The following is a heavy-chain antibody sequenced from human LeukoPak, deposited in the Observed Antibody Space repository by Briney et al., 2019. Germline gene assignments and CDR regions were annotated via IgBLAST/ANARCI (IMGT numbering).Heavy chain of an antibody. CDR3: AREMQLVKNWFDP. D-gene: IGHD6-13*01. CDR2: IIPILGIA. CDR1: GGTFSSYA. V-gene: IGHV1-69*04. J-gene: IGHJ5*02. Sequence: SVTVSCKASGGTFSSYAISWVRQAPGQGLEWMGRIIPILGIANYAQKFQGRVTITADKSTSTAYMELSSLRSEDTAVYYCAREMQLVKNWFDPWGQGTLVTVSS.